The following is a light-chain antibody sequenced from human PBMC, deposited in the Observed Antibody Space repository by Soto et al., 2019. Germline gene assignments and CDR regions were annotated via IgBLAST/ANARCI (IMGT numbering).Light chain of an antibody. CDR3: QQYNGYSRT. V-gene: IGKV1-5*01. CDR2: DVS. CDR1: QSISSW. J-gene: IGKJ1*01. Sequence: DIQMTQSPSTLSASVGDRVTITCRASQSISSWLAWYQQKPGKAPYLLISDVSSLERGVPSRFSGSGSGTESTLTISGMQPDDFATFYCQQYNGYSRTFGQGTKVDIK.